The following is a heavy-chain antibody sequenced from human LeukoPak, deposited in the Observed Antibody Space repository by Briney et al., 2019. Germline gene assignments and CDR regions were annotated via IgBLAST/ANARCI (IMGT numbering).Heavy chain of an antibody. Sequence: ASVKVSCKASGYTFTGYYMHWVRQAPGQGLEWMGWINPNSGGTNYAQKFQGRVTMTRDTSISTAYMELSRLRSDDAAVYYCARVRRDGYNFLFDYWGQGTLVTVSS. CDR3: ARVRRDGYNFLFDY. CDR1: GYTFTGYY. CDR2: INPNSGGT. V-gene: IGHV1-2*02. D-gene: IGHD5-24*01. J-gene: IGHJ4*02.